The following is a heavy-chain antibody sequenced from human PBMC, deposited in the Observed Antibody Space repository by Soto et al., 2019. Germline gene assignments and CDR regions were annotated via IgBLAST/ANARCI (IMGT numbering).Heavy chain of an antibody. CDR1: GFTFSRHT. CDR3: AREVYYDSWSGFNTHPYYFDD. V-gene: IGHV3-30-3*01. D-gene: IGHD3-3*01. J-gene: IGHJ4*02. CDR2: ISDDGSNT. Sequence: QVQLVESGGGVVQPGRSLRLSCAASGFTFSRHTMHWVRQAPGKWLEWVAAISDDGSNTYYPDSVKGRFTISRDNSKNTLYLQMNSLSSEDTAVHHCAREVYYDSWSGFNTHPYYFDDWGQGTLVTVSS.